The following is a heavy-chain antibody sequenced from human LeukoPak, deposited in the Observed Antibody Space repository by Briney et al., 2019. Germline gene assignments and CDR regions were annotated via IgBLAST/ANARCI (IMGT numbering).Heavy chain of an antibody. Sequence: SETLSLTCTVSGGSISNYYWSWIRQPPGKGLEWIGYIYYSGSTNYNPSLKSRVTISVDTSKNQFSLKLSSVTAADTAVYYCARTRHDSFYYYYYYMDVWGKGTTVTVSS. J-gene: IGHJ6*03. CDR2: IYYSGST. CDR1: GGSISNYY. CDR3: ARTRHDSFYYYYYYMDV. V-gene: IGHV4-59*01. D-gene: IGHD3-9*01.